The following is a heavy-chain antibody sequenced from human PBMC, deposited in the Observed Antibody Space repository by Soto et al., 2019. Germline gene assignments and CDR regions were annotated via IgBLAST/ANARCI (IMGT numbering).Heavy chain of an antibody. Sequence: ASVKVSCKASGYTFTSYGISWVRQAPGQGLEGMGWISAYNGNTNYAQKLQGRVTMTTDTSTSTAYMELRSLRSDDTAVYYCARMVTTVTPYYYYGMDCWGQGTTVTVSS. CDR3: ARMVTTVTPYYYYGMDC. J-gene: IGHJ6*02. V-gene: IGHV1-18*04. CDR1: GYTFTSYG. D-gene: IGHD4-4*01. CDR2: ISAYNGNT.